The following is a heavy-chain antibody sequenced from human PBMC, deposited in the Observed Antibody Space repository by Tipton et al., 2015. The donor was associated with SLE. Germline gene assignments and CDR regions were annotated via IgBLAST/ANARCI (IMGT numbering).Heavy chain of an antibody. V-gene: IGHV4-59*12. Sequence: TLSLTCTVSSGSISSYYWSWIRQPPGKGLEWIGSIYYSGSTYYNPSLKSRVTISGDTSKNQFSLRLSSVTAADTALYYCARETGAYTSGWSRYFGMDVWGQGTTVTVSS. J-gene: IGHJ6*02. CDR3: ARETGAYTSGWSRYFGMDV. D-gene: IGHD6-19*01. CDR2: IYYSGST. CDR1: SGSISSYY.